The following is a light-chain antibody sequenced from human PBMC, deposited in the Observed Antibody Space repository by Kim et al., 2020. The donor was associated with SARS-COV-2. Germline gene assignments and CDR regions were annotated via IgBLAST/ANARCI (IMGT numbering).Light chain of an antibody. Sequence: SSELTQPPSVSVSPGQTASITCSGDKLGDKYACWYQQKPGQSPVLVIYQDSKRPSGIPERFSGSNSGNTATLTISGTQAMDEADYYCQAWDSSRAVFGGGTQLTVL. CDR2: QDS. J-gene: IGLJ2*01. V-gene: IGLV3-1*01. CDR1: KLGDKY. CDR3: QAWDSSRAV.